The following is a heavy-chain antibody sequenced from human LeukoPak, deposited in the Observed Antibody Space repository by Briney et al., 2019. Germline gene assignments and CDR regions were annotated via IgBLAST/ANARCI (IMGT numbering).Heavy chain of an antibody. J-gene: IGHJ4*02. V-gene: IGHV4-59*01. D-gene: IGHD4-11*01. Sequence: SETLSLTCTVSGSSISSYYWSWIRQPPGKGLEWIGYIYYSGSTNYNPSLKSRVTISVDTSKNQFSLKLSSVTAADTAVYYCARTTVTFDYWGQGTLVTVSS. CDR2: IYYSGST. CDR3: ARTTVTFDY. CDR1: GSSISSYY.